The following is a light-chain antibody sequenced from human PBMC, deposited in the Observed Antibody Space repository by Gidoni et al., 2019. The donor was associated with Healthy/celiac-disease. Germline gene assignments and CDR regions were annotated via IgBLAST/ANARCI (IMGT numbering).Light chain of an antibody. CDR2: DAS. Sequence: DIVLPQSPATLSLSPGERATLSCRASQSVSSYLAWYQQKPGQAPRLLIYDASNRATGIPARFSGSGSGTDFTLTISSLEPEDFAVYYCQQRSNWPSVTFGQGTKLEIK. CDR3: QQRSNWPSVT. J-gene: IGKJ2*01. V-gene: IGKV3-11*01. CDR1: QSVSSY.